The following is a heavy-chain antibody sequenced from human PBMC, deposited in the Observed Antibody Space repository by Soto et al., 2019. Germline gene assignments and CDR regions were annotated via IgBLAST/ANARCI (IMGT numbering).Heavy chain of an antibody. D-gene: IGHD3-10*01. CDR1: GFTFSSYD. CDR3: ARDFPSPFINSPNDAFDI. V-gene: IGHV3-33*01. Sequence: GGFLRLSCAASGFTFSSYDMHWVRQAPGKGLEWVAVIGYDGKNKYHADSVRGRFTISRDNSKNTLLLQMTSLRVEDTAVYYCARDFPSPFINSPNDAFDIWGQGTMVTVSS. J-gene: IGHJ3*02. CDR2: IGYDGKNK.